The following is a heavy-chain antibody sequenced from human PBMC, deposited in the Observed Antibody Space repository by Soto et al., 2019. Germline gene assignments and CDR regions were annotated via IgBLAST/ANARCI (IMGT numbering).Heavy chain of an antibody. J-gene: IGHJ4*02. Sequence: PGGSLRLSCAASGFTFSSYAMSWVRQAPGKGLEWVSAISGSGGSTYYADSVKGRFTISRDNSKNTLYLQMNSLRAEDKAVYYCAKDIRYCSGGSCYSVAQFDYWGQGTLVTVFS. CDR1: GFTFSSYA. V-gene: IGHV3-23*01. D-gene: IGHD2-15*01. CDR3: AKDIRYCSGGSCYSVAQFDY. CDR2: ISGSGGST.